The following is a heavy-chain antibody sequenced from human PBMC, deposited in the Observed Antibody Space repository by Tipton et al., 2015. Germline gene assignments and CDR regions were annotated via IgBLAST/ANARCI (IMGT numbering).Heavy chain of an antibody. CDR1: GDAISSHY. V-gene: IGHV4-59*11. CDR2: IYYSGST. D-gene: IGHD1-26*01. Sequence: TLSLTCNVSGDAISSHYWSWIRQPPGKGLEWIGNIYYSGSTKYNPSLKSRVTISVDTSKNQFSLKMRSVTSADTAVYYCARDRDVGATNYFDPWGQGTLVTVSS. CDR3: ARDRDVGATNYFDP. J-gene: IGHJ5*02.